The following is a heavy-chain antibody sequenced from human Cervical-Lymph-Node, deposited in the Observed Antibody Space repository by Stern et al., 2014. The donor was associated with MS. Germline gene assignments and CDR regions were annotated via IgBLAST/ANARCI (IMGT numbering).Heavy chain of an antibody. CDR2: IYPGDSDI. CDR3: ARWSVACDY. V-gene: IGHV5-51*03. J-gene: IGHJ4*02. CDR1: GYNFINYW. D-gene: IGHD2-21*01. Sequence: EVQLVQSGAELKKPGESLKLSCKTSGYNFINYWIAWVRQVPGKGLEWIGIIYPGDSDIRYSPSFQGHVTISVDKSITTAYLQWNSLKASDTAVYYCARWSVACDYWGQGALITVSS.